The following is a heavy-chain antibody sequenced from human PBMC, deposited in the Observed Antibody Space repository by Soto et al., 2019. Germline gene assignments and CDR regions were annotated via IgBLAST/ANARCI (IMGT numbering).Heavy chain of an antibody. J-gene: IGHJ4*02. CDR1: GGSISSISYY. V-gene: IGHV4-39*01. D-gene: IGHD1-1*01. CDR2: IHYSGTT. CDR3: ARHGGLALAGTFYFDY. Sequence: QLQLQESGPGLVKPSETLSLTCTVSGGSISSISYYWGWIRQPPGKGLEWIGSIHYSGTTYHNPSLKSRVTISVDTSKNQFSLRLSSVTAADTAVYYCARHGGLALAGTFYFDYWGQGTLVTVSS.